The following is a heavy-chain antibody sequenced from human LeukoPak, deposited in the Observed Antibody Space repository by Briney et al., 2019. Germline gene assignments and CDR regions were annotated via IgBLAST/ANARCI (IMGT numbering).Heavy chain of an antibody. CDR1: GYTFTSYG. V-gene: IGHV1-18*01. CDR3: ARLDVYNWFDP. Sequence: GESLKISCKASGYTFTSYGISWVRQAPGQGLEWMGWISAYNGNTNYAQKLQGRVTMTTDTSTSTAYMELRSLRSDDTAVYYCARLDVYNWFDPWGQGTLVTVSS. CDR2: ISAYNGNT. D-gene: IGHD2-2*03. J-gene: IGHJ5*02.